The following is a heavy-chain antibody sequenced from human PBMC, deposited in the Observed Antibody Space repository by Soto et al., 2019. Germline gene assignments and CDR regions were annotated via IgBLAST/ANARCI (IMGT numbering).Heavy chain of an antibody. V-gene: IGHV4-59*01. CDR3: ARDPGRYCSGGSCYSGLAFDI. CDR1: GGSISSYY. D-gene: IGHD2-15*01. CDR2: IYYSGST. Sequence: QVQLQESGPGLVKPSETLSLTCTVSGGSISSYYWSWIRQPPGKGLEWIGYIYYSGSTNYNPSLKSRVTISVDTSKYQFSLKLNSVTAADTAVYYCARDPGRYCSGGSCYSGLAFDIWGQGTMVTVSS. J-gene: IGHJ3*02.